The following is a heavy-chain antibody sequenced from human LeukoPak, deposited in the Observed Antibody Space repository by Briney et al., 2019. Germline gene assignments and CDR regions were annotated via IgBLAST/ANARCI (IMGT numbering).Heavy chain of an antibody. D-gene: IGHD6-6*01. CDR2: ISGSGGST. CDR3: AKDPVGSSSSQRLGY. CDR1: GFTFSSYA. Sequence: GGSLRLSCAASGFTFSSYAMSWVRQAPGKGLEWVSAISGSGGSTYYADSVKGRFTISRDNSKNTLYLQMNSLRAEDTAVYYCAKDPVGSSSSQRLGYWGQGTLVTVSS. V-gene: IGHV3-23*01. J-gene: IGHJ4*02.